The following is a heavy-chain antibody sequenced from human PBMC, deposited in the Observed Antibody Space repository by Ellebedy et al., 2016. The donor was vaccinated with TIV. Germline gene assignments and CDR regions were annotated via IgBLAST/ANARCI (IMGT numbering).Heavy chain of an antibody. V-gene: IGHV4-34*01. CDR3: ARDDYGGNSGWYFDL. CDR1: GGSFSGYY. D-gene: IGHD4-23*01. Sequence: SETLSLTXAVYGGSFSGYYWSWIRQPPGKGLEWIGEINHSGSTNYNPSLKRRVTISVDTSKNQFSLKLSSVTAADTAVYYCARDDYGGNSGWYFDLWGCGTLVTVAS. J-gene: IGHJ2*01. CDR2: INHSGST.